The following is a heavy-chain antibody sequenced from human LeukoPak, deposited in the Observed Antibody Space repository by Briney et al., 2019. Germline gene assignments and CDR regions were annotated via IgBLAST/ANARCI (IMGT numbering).Heavy chain of an antibody. CDR2: ISAYNGNT. Sequence: ASVKVSCKASGYTFTSYGISWLRQAPGQGLEWMGCISAYNGNTNYAQKLQGRVTMTTDTSTSTAYMELRSLRSDDTAVYYCARDYQVEYGDHGRGFDYWGQRTLVTVSS. CDR1: GYTFTSYG. CDR3: ARDYQVEYGDHGRGFDY. D-gene: IGHD2-8*02. J-gene: IGHJ4*02. V-gene: IGHV1-18*01.